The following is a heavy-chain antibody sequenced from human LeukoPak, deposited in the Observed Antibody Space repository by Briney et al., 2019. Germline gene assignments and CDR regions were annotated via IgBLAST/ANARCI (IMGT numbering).Heavy chain of an antibody. CDR1: GGSISGYY. V-gene: IGHV4-4*07. Sequence: SETLPLTCTVSGGSISGYYWSWIRQPAGKGLEWIGRIYSSGSANYNPSLKSRVTISVDKSKNQFSLRLSSVTAADTAVYYCARAYSNPSYYYYYMDVWGKGTTVTVSS. CDR3: ARAYSNPSYYYYYMDV. J-gene: IGHJ6*03. CDR2: IYSSGSA. D-gene: IGHD4-11*01.